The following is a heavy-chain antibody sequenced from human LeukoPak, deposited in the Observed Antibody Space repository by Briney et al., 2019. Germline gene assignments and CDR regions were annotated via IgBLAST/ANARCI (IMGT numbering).Heavy chain of an antibody. CDR2: ISSSSSYI. Sequence: PGGSLRLSCAAPGFTFSSYSMNWVRQAPGKGLEWVSSISSSSSYIYYADSVKGRFTISRDNAKNSLYLQMNSLRAEDTAVYYCAREEVDWFDPWGQGTLVTVSS. CDR1: GFTFSSYS. J-gene: IGHJ5*02. D-gene: IGHD2-2*01. V-gene: IGHV3-21*01. CDR3: AREEVDWFDP.